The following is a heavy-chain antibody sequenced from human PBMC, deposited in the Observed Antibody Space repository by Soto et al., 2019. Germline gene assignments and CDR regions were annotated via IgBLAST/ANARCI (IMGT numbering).Heavy chain of an antibody. J-gene: IGHJ4*02. D-gene: IGHD6-19*01. V-gene: IGHV3-21*01. CDR3: ARGSSGSSF. CDR1: GFTFSSYA. CDR2: ISSSGGSI. Sequence: GGSLRLSCAASGFTFSSYAMSWVRQAPGKGLEWVSAISSSGGSIYYADSVKGRFTISRDNAKNSLYLQMNSLRAEDTAVYYCARGSSGSSFWGQGTLVTVSS.